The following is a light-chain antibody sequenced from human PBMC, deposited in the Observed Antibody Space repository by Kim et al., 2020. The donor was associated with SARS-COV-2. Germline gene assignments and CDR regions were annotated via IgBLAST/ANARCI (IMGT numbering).Light chain of an antibody. CDR3: QKYDTPPWT. J-gene: IGKJ1*01. CDR1: QCSSNC. V-gene: IGKV1-27*01. CDR2: AVS. Sequence: ASVRDGGTITCRARQCSSNCLSWYQQQPEDAPKLLIYAVSTLQFGVSTRFSGSGSGTEFTLTTSDLQPEDVATYSCQKYDTPPWTFGHGTQVDIK.